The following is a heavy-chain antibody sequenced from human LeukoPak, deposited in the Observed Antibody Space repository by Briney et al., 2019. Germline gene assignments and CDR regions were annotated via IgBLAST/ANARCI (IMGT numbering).Heavy chain of an antibody. Sequence: GGSLRLSCAASGFTFSSYAMHWVRQAPGKGLEWVAVISYDGSNKYYADSVKGRFTISRDNSENTLYLQMNSLRAEDTAVYYCVRGPPHWGFDYWGQGTLVTVSS. V-gene: IGHV3-30-3*01. CDR2: ISYDGSNK. CDR3: VRGPPHWGFDY. CDR1: GFTFSSYA. J-gene: IGHJ4*02. D-gene: IGHD7-27*01.